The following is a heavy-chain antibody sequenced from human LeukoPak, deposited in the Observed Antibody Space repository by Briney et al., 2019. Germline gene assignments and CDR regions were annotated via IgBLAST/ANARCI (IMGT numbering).Heavy chain of an antibody. CDR1: GDSVSSNSAA. J-gene: IGHJ3*02. CDR2: TYCRSTCFN. CDR3: ARDGTGHGHYGAFDI. V-gene: IGHV6-1*01. D-gene: IGHD1-1*01. Sequence: SQTLSLTCAISGDSVSSNSAAWNWIRQSPSRGLEWLGRTYCRSTCFNDYAVSVRSRITINPDTSKNQFSLQLSSMTPEDSAVYYCARDGTGHGHYGAFDIWGQGTVVTVSS.